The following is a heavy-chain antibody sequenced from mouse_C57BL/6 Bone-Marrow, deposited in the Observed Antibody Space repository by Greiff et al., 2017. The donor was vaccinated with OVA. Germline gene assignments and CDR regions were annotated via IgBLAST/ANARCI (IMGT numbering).Heavy chain of an antibody. CDR1: GYTFTSYW. Sequence: QVQLQQPGAELVKPGASVKLSCKASGYTFTSYWMHWVKQRPGQGLEWIGMIHPNSGSTNYNEKFKSKATLTVDKSSSTAYMQLSSLTSEDSAVYYCARRDYDYVYFDYWGKGTTLTVSS. J-gene: IGHJ2*01. CDR2: IHPNSGST. CDR3: ARRDYDYVYFDY. D-gene: IGHD2-4*01. V-gene: IGHV1-64*01.